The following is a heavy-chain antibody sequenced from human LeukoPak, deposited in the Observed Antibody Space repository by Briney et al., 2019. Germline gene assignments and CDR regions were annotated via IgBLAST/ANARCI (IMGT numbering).Heavy chain of an antibody. D-gene: IGHD6-19*01. Sequence: KSSETLSLTCTVSGVSICNFHWNWVRQPPGKGLEWIGNIHYSGTTHYNPSLKSRVTISLDTSKNQFSLNLSSVTAADTAVYYCVRDGGSGWTDFDYWGQGTLVTVSS. CDR1: GVSICNFH. CDR3: VRDGGSGWTDFDY. CDR2: IHYSGTT. V-gene: IGHV4-59*01. J-gene: IGHJ4*02.